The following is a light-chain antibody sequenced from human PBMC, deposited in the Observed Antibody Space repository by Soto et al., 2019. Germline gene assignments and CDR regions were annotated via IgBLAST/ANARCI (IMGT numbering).Light chain of an antibody. Sequence: QSALTQPASVSGSPGQSITISCTGTSSDVGGYNYVSWYQQHPGKAPKLMIYDVSNRPSGVSNRFSGSKAGNTASLTISGFQAEDAADYYCCSYTSSSTLVVFGGGTQLTVL. CDR2: DVS. CDR1: SSDVGGYNY. CDR3: CSYTSSSTLVV. J-gene: IGLJ2*01. V-gene: IGLV2-14*01.